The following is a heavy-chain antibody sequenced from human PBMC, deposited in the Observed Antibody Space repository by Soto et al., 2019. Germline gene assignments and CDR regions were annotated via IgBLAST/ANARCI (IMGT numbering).Heavy chain of an antibody. CDR1: GYACTLFS. CDR3: ATPNNYDNCLDL. D-gene: IGHD3-22*01. CDR2: INGGNGNT. J-gene: IGHJ4*02. V-gene: IGHV1-3*01. Sequence: TVSCKASGYACTLFSRHWVRQSPGQRLEWMGWINGGNGNTTYSQKSQGRVTITTDTSANTAYMQLISLISAETAVNYCATPNNYDNCLDLWGQGTLVTVSS.